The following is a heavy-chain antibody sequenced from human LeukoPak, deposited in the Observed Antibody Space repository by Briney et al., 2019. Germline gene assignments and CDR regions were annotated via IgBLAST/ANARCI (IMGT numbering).Heavy chain of an antibody. J-gene: IGHJ4*02. V-gene: IGHV3-23*01. D-gene: IGHD2-15*01. CDR1: VFFLISYA. CDR2: LKGTGEK. CDR3: ARASWVSDADVVW. Sequence: SLTLSRVSSVFFLISYAMSWVRQPPSRGLEWVSSLKGTGEKYYADSVKGRFTLPRDHSRNTVYLQFNNLRVDHTDLYYFARASWVSDADVVWWGQGTEATVSS.